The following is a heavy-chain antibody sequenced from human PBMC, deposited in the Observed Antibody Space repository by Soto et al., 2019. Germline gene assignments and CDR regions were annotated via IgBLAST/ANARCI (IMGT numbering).Heavy chain of an antibody. V-gene: IGHV1-69*13. CDR1: GGTFSSYA. Sequence: ASVKVSCKASGGTFSSYAISWVRQAPGQGLEWMGGIIPIFGTANYAQKFQGRVTITADESTSTAYMELSSLRSEDTAVYYCAAGGYYVSGSYSKPDYYYYGMDVWGQGTTVTVSS. CDR2: IIPIFGTA. J-gene: IGHJ6*02. D-gene: IGHD3-10*01. CDR3: AAGGYYVSGSYSKPDYYYYGMDV.